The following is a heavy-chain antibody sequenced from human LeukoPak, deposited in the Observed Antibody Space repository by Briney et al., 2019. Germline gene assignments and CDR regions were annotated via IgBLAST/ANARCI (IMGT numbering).Heavy chain of an antibody. V-gene: IGHV4-59*08. Sequence: SETLCLTCTVSGVSISSYYWSWLRQPPGKGLEWVGYIYYSGSTKYSPSLKSRVTISVATSKNHFSLNLKSVTAADTAVYYCARLSYDTSGYWPDYFDHWGQGTLVTVSS. CDR1: GVSISSYY. CDR2: IYYSGST. CDR3: ARLSYDTSGYWPDYFDH. D-gene: IGHD3-22*01. J-gene: IGHJ4*02.